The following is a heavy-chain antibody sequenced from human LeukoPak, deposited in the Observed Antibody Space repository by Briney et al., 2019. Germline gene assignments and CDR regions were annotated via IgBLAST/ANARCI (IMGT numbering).Heavy chain of an antibody. CDR1: GGSLTSGGYF. CDR2: IYHSGTT. D-gene: IGHD2-15*01. CDR3: ARLRLGYWSGSYCASGDVFDI. J-gene: IGHJ3*02. V-gene: IGHV4-30-2*01. Sequence: PSQTLSLTCNVSGGSLTSGGYFWNWIRQPPGKGLEWIGYIYHSGTTHYNPSLKSRVTISMDKSKNQFSLKLSSMTAADTAVYYCARLRLGYWSGSYCASGDVFDIWGQGTMVTLSS.